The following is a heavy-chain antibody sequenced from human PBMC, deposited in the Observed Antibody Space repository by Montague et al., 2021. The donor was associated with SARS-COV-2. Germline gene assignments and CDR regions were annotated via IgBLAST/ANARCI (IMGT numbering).Heavy chain of an antibody. Sequence: SETLSLTCTVSGGSISRSTSYWGWIRQPPGKGLEWIGSLYYNGNIYYEPPLKSRVTISSDTSKNHFSLRLHSVTPADTAMYYCMTHNDILPGYTWFDPWGQGTLVTVSS. CDR3: MTHNDILPGYTWFDP. V-gene: IGHV4-39*01. J-gene: IGHJ5*02. CDR2: LYYNGNI. D-gene: IGHD3-9*01. CDR1: GGSISRSTSY.